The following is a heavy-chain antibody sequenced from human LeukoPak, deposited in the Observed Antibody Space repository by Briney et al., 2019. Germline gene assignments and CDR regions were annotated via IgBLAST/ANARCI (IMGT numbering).Heavy chain of an antibody. J-gene: IGHJ5*02. CDR2: IYCSGST. CDR3: ARGRGGGGSSNNWFDP. Sequence: SETLSLTCTVSGGSISSYYWSWLRQPPGKGPEWIGYIYCSGSTNYNPSLKSRVSISVDTSKNQFSLKLSSVTAADTAVYYCARGRGGGGSSNNWFDPWGQGTLVTVSS. V-gene: IGHV4-59*01. D-gene: IGHD2-15*01. CDR1: GGSISSYY.